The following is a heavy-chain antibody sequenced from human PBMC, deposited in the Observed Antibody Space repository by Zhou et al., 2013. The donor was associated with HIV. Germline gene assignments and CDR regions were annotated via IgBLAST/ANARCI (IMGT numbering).Heavy chain of an antibody. CDR1: GASFRDSYA. Sequence: QVQLVQSGAEVKKPGSSVKVSCRASGASFRDSYAITWVRQAPGQGLEWMGRVIPFFGRPNYAQKFQGRVTIIADMSTSTAYLELRGLRSDDTAVYFCARDGGYCSGDICYSQIMDVWGKGTAVSVSS. CDR3: ARDGGYCSGDICYSQIMDV. V-gene: IGHV1-69*04. J-gene: IGHJ6*04. D-gene: IGHD2-8*02. CDR2: VIPFFGRP.